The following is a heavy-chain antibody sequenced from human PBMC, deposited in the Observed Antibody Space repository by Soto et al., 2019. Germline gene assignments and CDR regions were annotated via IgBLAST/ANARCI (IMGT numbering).Heavy chain of an antibody. Sequence: GGSLRLSCAASGFTFSSYGMHWVRQAPGKGLEWVAVIWYDGSNKYYADSVKGRFTISRDNSKNTLYLQMNSLRAEDTAVYYCARDQLYYNDISGRPLNACDVWGQGTMVTVSS. CDR3: ARDQLYYNDISGRPLNACDV. CDR2: IWYDGSNK. CDR1: GFTFSSYG. D-gene: IGHD3-22*01. V-gene: IGHV3-33*01. J-gene: IGHJ3*01.